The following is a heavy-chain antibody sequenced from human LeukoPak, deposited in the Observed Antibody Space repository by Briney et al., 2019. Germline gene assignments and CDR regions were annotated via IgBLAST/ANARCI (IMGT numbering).Heavy chain of an antibody. V-gene: IGHV1-69*05. Sequence: GASVKVSCKASGYTFTSYDISWVRQAPGQGLEWMGGIVPRFGTAIYAQKFQGRVTITTDDSTSIVYMELSSLTSEDAAVYYCARVPDLSWQYFYYYMDVWGKGTTVTVSS. D-gene: IGHD6-13*01. CDR1: GYTFTSYD. J-gene: IGHJ6*03. CDR2: IVPRFGTA. CDR3: ARVPDLSWQYFYYYMDV.